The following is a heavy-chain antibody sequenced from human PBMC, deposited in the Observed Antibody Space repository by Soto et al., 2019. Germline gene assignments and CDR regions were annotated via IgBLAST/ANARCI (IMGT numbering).Heavy chain of an antibody. CDR1: GGSFSSPNW. Sequence: QVQLQESGPGLVKPSETLSLTCAVSGGSFSSPNWWSWYRQPPGKGLEWIGEMYPSGSSNRNPSLNSRVTISLDTSKNHFSLKLTSLTAADTAMYYCAREGFDHRTDYWGQGIPVTVSS. CDR2: MYPSGSS. V-gene: IGHV4-4*02. J-gene: IGHJ4*02. CDR3: AREGFDHRTDY.